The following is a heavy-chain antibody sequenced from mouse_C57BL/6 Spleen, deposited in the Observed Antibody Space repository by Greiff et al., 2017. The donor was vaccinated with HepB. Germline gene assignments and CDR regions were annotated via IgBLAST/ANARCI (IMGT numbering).Heavy chain of an antibody. CDR2: ISSGSSTI. D-gene: IGHD2-4*01. Sequence: EVQVVESGGGLVKPGGSLKLSCAASGFTFSDYGMHWVRQAPEKGLEWVAYISSGSSTIYYADTVKGRFTISRDNAKNTLFLQMTSLRSEDTAMYYCARKYDYDRDWYFDVWGTGTTVTVSS. CDR3: ARKYDYDRDWYFDV. V-gene: IGHV5-17*01. CDR1: GFTFSDYG. J-gene: IGHJ1*03.